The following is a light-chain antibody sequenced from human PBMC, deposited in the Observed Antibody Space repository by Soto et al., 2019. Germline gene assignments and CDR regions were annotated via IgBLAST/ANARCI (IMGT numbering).Light chain of an antibody. CDR1: QDITNY. V-gene: IGKV1-33*01. Sequence: IQLTPSPSSLSASVGDSVTITCQASQDITNYLNWYQQKPGKAPKLLICDASNMETGVPSRFSVSGSGTYFTFSISSLQPEAIATYYCQQSIGLPTFGVGTKVEIK. J-gene: IGKJ4*02. CDR2: DAS. CDR3: QQSIGLPT.